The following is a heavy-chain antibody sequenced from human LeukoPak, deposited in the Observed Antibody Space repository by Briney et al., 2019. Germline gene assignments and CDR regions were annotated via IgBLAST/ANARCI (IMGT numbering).Heavy chain of an antibody. CDR2: ISSSGSTI. CDR3: ATLPYYDFWSGYPPYYFDY. CDR1: GFTFSDYY. D-gene: IGHD3-3*01. V-gene: IGHV3-11*01. Sequence: PGGSLRLSCAASGFTFSDYYMSWIRQAPGKGLEWVSYISSSGSTIYYADSVKGRFTISRDNAKNSLYLQMNSLRAENTAVYYCATLPYYDFWSGYPPYYFDYWGQGTLVTVSS. J-gene: IGHJ4*02.